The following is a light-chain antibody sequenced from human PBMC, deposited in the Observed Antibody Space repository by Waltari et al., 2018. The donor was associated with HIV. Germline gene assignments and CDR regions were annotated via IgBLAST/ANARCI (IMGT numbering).Light chain of an antibody. CDR3: QQSYSPPWT. V-gene: IGKV1-39*01. CDR1: QKISNY. CDR2: AAT. J-gene: IGKJ1*01. Sequence: DIQLTQSPSSRSASVGDRVTITCRASQKISNYLHWYHQKPGKAPNLLIYAATSFQSGVPSRFSGSGSGTDFTLTITSLQPEDFGTYYCQQSYSPPWTFGQGTKVEIK.